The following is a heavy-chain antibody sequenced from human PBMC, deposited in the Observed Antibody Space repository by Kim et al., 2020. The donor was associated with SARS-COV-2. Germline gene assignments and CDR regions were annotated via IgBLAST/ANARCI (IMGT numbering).Heavy chain of an antibody. CDR3: AREQDTYYYGSGRRSTPSYYFDY. CDR1: GGSISSSNW. V-gene: IGHV4-4*02. J-gene: IGHJ4*02. CDR2: IYHSGST. Sequence: SETLSLTCAVSGGSISSSNWWSWVRQPPGKGLEWIGEIYHSGSTNYNPSLKSRVTISVDKSKNQFSLKLSSVTAADTAVYYCAREQDTYYYGSGRRSTPSYYFDYWGQGTLVTVSS. D-gene: IGHD3-10*01.